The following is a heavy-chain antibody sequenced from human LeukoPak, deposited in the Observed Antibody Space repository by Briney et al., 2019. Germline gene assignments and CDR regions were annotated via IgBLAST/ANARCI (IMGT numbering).Heavy chain of an antibody. CDR2: ISYDGSNE. D-gene: IGHD3-3*01. Sequence: PGRSLRLSCAASGFTFSSYVMHWVRQAPGKGLEWVAIISYDGSNEYYADSVKGRFTISRDNSKNTLYLQMNSLRAADTAVYYCARVPTFTIFGVVTLNYYYYYMDVWGKGTTVTVSS. V-gene: IGHV3-30*04. J-gene: IGHJ6*03. CDR1: GFTFSSYV. CDR3: ARVPTFTIFGVVTLNYYYYYMDV.